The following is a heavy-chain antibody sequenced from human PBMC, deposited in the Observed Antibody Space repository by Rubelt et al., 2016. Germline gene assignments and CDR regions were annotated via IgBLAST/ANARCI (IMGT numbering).Heavy chain of an antibody. J-gene: IGHJ4*02. V-gene: IGHV3-73*01. CDR3: TRHEDGAAAGNDY. D-gene: IGHD6-13*01. Sequence: GYTVSVNGRFTISRDDSKNTAYLQMNSLITEDTAVYYCTRHEDGAAAGNDYWGQGTLVTVSS.